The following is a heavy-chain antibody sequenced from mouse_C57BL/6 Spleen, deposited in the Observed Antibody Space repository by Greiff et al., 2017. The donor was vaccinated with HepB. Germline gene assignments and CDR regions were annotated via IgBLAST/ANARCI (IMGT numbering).Heavy chain of an antibody. CDR2: IDPSDSYT. CDR3: AREGGSDGYFLDV. D-gene: IGHD2-3*01. J-gene: IGHJ1*03. V-gene: IGHV1-59*01. Sequence: QVQLQQPGAELVRPGTSVKLSCKASGYTFTSYWMHWVKQRPGQGLEWIGVIDPSDSYTNYNQKFKGKATLTVDTSSSTAYMQLSSLTSEDSAVYYCAREGGSDGYFLDVWGTGTTVTVSS. CDR1: GYTFTSYW.